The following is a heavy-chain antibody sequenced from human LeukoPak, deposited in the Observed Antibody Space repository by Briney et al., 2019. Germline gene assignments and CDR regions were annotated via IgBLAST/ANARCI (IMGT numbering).Heavy chain of an antibody. Sequence: PGGSLRLSCAASGFTFSSYTMNWVRQAPGKGLEWVSSISTSSIYIYYADSVKGRFTISRDNAKNSLYLQMNSLRAEDTAVYYCARGSNYCSGISCHMNDWGQGTLVTVSS. V-gene: IGHV3-21*01. CDR1: GFTFSSYT. CDR3: ARGSNYCSGISCHMND. D-gene: IGHD2-15*01. J-gene: IGHJ4*02. CDR2: ISTSSIYI.